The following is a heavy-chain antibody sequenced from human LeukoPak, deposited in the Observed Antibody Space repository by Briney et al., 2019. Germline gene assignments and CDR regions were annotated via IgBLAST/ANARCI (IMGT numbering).Heavy chain of an antibody. CDR2: INPNSGGT. D-gene: IGHD3-22*01. Sequence: ASVKVSCKASGYTSTGYYMHWVRQAPGQGLEWMGWINPNSGGTNYAQKFQGRVTMTRDTSISTAYMELSRLRSDDTAVYYCARSLLRDYYYYYGMDVWGQGTTVTVSS. J-gene: IGHJ6*02. V-gene: IGHV1-2*02. CDR1: GYTSTGYY. CDR3: ARSLLRDYYYYYGMDV.